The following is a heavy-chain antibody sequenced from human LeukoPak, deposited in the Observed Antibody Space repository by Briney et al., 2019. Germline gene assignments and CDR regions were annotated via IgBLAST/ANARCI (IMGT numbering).Heavy chain of an antibody. CDR2: ISDSGVTT. D-gene: IGHD4-17*01. Sequence: GGSLRLSCAASGFIFRNFGMTWVRQVPGKGLEWVSTISDSGVTTHYADSVKGRFTISRDNSKSTLYLQMSSLRAVDTAIYYCAKDPSTFLTTGWYFDLWGRGTLVTVSS. J-gene: IGHJ2*01. V-gene: IGHV3-23*01. CDR1: GFIFRNFG. CDR3: AKDPSTFLTTGWYFDL.